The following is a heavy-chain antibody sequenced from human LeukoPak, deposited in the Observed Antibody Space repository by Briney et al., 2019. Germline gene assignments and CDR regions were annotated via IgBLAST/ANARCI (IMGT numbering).Heavy chain of an antibody. CDR3: ARDRQQQLVTYYYYYYMDV. CDR2: ISSSSSYI. J-gene: IGHJ6*03. V-gene: IGHV3-21*01. D-gene: IGHD6-13*01. Sequence: GGSLRLSCAASGFTFSSYSMNWVRQAPGKGLEWVSSISSSSSYIYYADSVKGRFTISRDNAKNSLYLQMNSLRAEDTAVYYCARDRQQQLVTYYYYYYMDVWGKGTTVTVSS. CDR1: GFTFSSYS.